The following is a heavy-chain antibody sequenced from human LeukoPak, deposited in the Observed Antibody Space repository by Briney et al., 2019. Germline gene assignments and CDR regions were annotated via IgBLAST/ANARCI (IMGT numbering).Heavy chain of an antibody. Sequence: SETLSLTCTVSGGSISSYYWSWIRQPPGKGLEWIGYIYYSGSTDYNPSLKSRVTISVDTSKNQFSLKLSSVTAADTAVYYCARMAYYDILTVDYWGQRTLVSVSP. CDR2: IYYSGST. CDR1: GGSISSYY. D-gene: IGHD3-9*01. CDR3: ARMAYYDILTVDY. V-gene: IGHV4-59*08. J-gene: IGHJ4*02.